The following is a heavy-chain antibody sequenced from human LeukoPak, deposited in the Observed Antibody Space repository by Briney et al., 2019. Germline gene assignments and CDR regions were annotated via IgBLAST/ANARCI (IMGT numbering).Heavy chain of an antibody. CDR3: AGVWSSSWYGGFDP. D-gene: IGHD6-13*01. CDR1: GGTFSSYA. Sequence: SVKVSCKASGGTFSSYAISWVRQAPGQGLEWMGRIIPIFGTANYAQKFQGRVTITTDESTSTAYMELSSLRSEDTAVYYCAGVWSSSWYGGFDPWGQGTLVTVSS. CDR2: IIPIFGTA. J-gene: IGHJ5*02. V-gene: IGHV1-69*05.